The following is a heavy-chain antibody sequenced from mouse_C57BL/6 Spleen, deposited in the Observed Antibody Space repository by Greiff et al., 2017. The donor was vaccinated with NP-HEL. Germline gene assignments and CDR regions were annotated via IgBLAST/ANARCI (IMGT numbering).Heavy chain of an antibody. D-gene: IGHD1-1*01. CDR2: ISYSGST. CDR3: ASTVAYAMDY. J-gene: IGHJ4*01. CDR1: GYSITSGYD. Sequence: EVQGVESGPGMVKPSQSLSLTCTVTGYSITSGYDWHWIRHFPGNKLEWMGYISYSGSTNYNPSLKSRISITHDTSKNHFFLKLNSLTTEDTATYYCASTVAYAMDYWGQGTSVTVSS. V-gene: IGHV3-1*01.